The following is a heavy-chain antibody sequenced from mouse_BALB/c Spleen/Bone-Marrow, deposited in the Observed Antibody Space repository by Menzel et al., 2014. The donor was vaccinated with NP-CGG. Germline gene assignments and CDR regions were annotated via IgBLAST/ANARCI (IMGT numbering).Heavy chain of an antibody. CDR3: ARHNYGYFAMDY. D-gene: IGHD1-1*01. J-gene: IGHJ4*01. Sequence: VQLQQSGGDLVKPGGSLKLSCATSGFTFSNYDVSWVRQTPDKRLEWVAIISSGVSYTYYPDSVKGRFTISRDNAKNTLYLQMSSLKSEDTAMYFCARHNYGYFAMDYWGQGTSVTVSS. CDR1: GFTFSNYD. CDR2: ISSGVSYT. V-gene: IGHV5-6*01.